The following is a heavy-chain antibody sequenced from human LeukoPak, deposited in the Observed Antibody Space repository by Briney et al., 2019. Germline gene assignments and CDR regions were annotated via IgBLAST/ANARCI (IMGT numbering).Heavy chain of an antibody. CDR2: IYYSGST. CDR3: ARSMRFGELQY. V-gene: IGHV4-31*03. D-gene: IGHD3-10*01. CDR1: GGSISSGGYY. Sequence: SQTLSLTCTVSGGSISSGGYYWSWIRQHLGKGLEWIGYIYYSGSTYYNPSLKSRVTISVDTSKNQFSLKLSSVTAADTAVYYCARSMRFGELQYWGQGTLVTVSS. J-gene: IGHJ4*02.